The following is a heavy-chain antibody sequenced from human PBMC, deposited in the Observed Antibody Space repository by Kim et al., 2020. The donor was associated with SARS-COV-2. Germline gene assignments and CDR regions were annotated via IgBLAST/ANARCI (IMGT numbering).Heavy chain of an antibody. CDR3: TRASTVTSRGYYYGMDV. CDR2: IRSKAYGGTT. CDR1: GFTFGDYA. J-gene: IGHJ6*02. D-gene: IGHD4-4*01. V-gene: IGHV3-49*04. Sequence: GGSLRLFCTASGFTFGDYAMSWVRQAPGKGLEWVGFIRSKAYGGTTEYAASVKGRFTISRDDSKSIAYLQMNSLKTEDTAVYYCTRASTVTSRGYYYGMDVWGQGTTVTVSS.